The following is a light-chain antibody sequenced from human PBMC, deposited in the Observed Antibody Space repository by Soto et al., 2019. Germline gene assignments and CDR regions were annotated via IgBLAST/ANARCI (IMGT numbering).Light chain of an antibody. CDR1: QDISTW. V-gene: IGKV1-27*01. J-gene: IGKJ4*01. Sequence: DIQMTKSPSSLSASVGDRVTITCRTSQDISTWLAWYQQKPGKVPKLLIYTASTLQSGVPSRFSGGGSGTDFSLTISSLQPEDVATYYCQKDNSAPHTFGGGTKVEIQ. CDR3: QKDNSAPHT. CDR2: TAS.